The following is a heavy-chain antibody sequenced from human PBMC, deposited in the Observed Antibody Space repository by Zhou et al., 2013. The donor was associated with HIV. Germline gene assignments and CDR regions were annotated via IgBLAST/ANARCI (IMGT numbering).Heavy chain of an antibody. CDR1: GGTFSSYA. J-gene: IGHJ2*01. V-gene: IGHV1-69*13. D-gene: IGHD5-12*01. CDR3: ARDALKMATLDLDWYFDV. CDR2: IIPMFGST. Sequence: QVQLVQSGAEVKKPGSSVKVSCKTSGGTFSSYAFSWLRQAPGQGLEWMGRIIPMFGSTKYAQKFQGRITIAADESTSTAYMELGSLGFGDTAVYYCARDALKMATLDLDWYFDVWGRGSPVTVSS.